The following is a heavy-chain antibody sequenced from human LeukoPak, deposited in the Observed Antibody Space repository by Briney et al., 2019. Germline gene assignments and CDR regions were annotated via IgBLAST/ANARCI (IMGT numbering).Heavy chain of an antibody. V-gene: IGHV3-23*01. CDR1: GFTFSSYA. CDR2: ISGSGGST. Sequence: GGSLRLSCAASGFTFSSYAMSWVRQAPGKGLEWVSTISGSGGSTYYADSVKGRFTISRDNAKNSLYLQMNSLRAEDTAVYYCARDKWELVLWGQGTLVTVSS. CDR3: ARDKWELVL. D-gene: IGHD1-26*01. J-gene: IGHJ4*02.